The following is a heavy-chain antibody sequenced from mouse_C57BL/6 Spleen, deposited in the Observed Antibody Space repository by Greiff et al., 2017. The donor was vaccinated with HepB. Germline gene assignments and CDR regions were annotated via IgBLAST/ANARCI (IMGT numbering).Heavy chain of an antibody. CDR3: ARDYGSSPWYFDY. CDR2: ISSGSSTI. D-gene: IGHD1-1*01. Sequence: DVHLVESGGGLVKPGGSLKLSCAASGFTFSDYGMHWVRQAPEKGLEWVAYISSGSSTIYYADTVKGRFTISRDNAKNTLFLQMTSLRSEDTAMYYCARDYGSSPWYFDYWGQGTTLTVSS. V-gene: IGHV5-17*01. CDR1: GFTFSDYG. J-gene: IGHJ2*01.